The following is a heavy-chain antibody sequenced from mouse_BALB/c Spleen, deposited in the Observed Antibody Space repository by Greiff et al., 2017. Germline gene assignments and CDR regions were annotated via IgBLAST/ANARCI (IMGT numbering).Heavy chain of an antibody. CDR1: GFTFSSYA. D-gene: IGHD2-3*01. CDR3: ARGLDGYYNAMDY. Sequence: EVKLMESGGGLVKPGGSLKLSCAASGFTFSSYAMSWVRQTPEKRLEWVASISSGGSTYYPDSVKGRFTISRDNARNILYLQMSSLRSEDTAMYYCARGLDGYYNAMDYWGQGTSVTVSS. V-gene: IGHV5-6-5*01. CDR2: ISSGGST. J-gene: IGHJ4*01.